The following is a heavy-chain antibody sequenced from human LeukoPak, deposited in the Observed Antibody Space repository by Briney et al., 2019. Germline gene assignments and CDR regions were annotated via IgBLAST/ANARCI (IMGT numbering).Heavy chain of an antibody. CDR2: IYYSGST. J-gene: IGHJ3*02. D-gene: IGHD5-18*01. Sequence: SETLSLTCTVSGGSISSGDYYWSWIRQPPGKGLEWIGYIYYSGSTYYNPSLKSRVTISVDTSKNQFSLKLSSMTAADTAVYYCARVPWIQLWLIHAFDIWGQGTMVTVSS. CDR3: ARVPWIQLWLIHAFDI. V-gene: IGHV4-30-4*08. CDR1: GGSISSGDYY.